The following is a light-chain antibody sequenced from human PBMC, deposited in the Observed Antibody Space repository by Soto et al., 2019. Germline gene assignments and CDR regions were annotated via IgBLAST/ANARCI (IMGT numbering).Light chain of an antibody. CDR1: QSISSW. J-gene: IGKJ1*01. V-gene: IGKV1-5*03. CDR3: QKNNSYST. CDR2: KAS. Sequence: DIQMTQSPSTLSASVGDRVTITCRASQSISSWLAWYQQKPGKAPKLLIYKASSIASGVPSRFSGSGSGTEFTLSIMRLQHFEFATYYCQKNNSYSTFGEGTKVEIK.